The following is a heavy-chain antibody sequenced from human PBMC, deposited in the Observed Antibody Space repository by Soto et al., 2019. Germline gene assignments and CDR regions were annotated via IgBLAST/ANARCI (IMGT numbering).Heavy chain of an antibody. CDR2: VHYSGST. CDR1: GGSFHNFY. D-gene: IGHD2-2*01. CDR3: ARGVDFYASRGYFCFDS. Sequence: KAWETLSLTCNLSGGSFHNFYWLWIRQPPGKGLEWVGHVHYSGSTNYSASLNSRATISLETTKSQLSLKLRSVTAADTAMYFSARGVDFYASRGYFCFDSWGQGIPVTVSS. J-gene: IGHJ4*02. V-gene: IGHV4-59*01.